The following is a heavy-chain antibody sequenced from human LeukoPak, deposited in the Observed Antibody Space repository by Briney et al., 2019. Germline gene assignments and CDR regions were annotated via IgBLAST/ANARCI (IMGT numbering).Heavy chain of an antibody. J-gene: IGHJ4*02. CDR1: GFTFSSYA. Sequence: GGSLRLSCAASGFTFSSYAMSWVRQAPGKGLEWVSAISGSGGSTYYADSVKGQFTISRDNSKNTLYLQMNSLRAEDTAVYYCAKPGYSSSWYGTYFDYWGQGTLVTVSS. D-gene: IGHD6-13*01. CDR2: ISGSGGST. CDR3: AKPGYSSSWYGTYFDY. V-gene: IGHV3-23*01.